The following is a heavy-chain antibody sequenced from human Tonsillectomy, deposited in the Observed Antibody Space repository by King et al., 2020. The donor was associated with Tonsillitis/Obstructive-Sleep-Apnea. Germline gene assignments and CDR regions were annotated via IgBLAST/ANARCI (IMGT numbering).Heavy chain of an antibody. D-gene: IGHD2-2*01. CDR1: GFTFSSYW. CDR3: ARDVGGYCSSTSCYGYFDY. V-gene: IGHV3-7*01. Sequence: VQLVESGGGLVQPGGSLRLSCAASGFTFSSYWMSWVRQAPGKGLEWVANIKQDGSEKDYVDSVKGRFTISRDNAKKSLYLQMNSPRAEDTAVYYCARDVGGYCSSTSCYGYFDYWGQGTLVTVSS. CDR2: IKQDGSEK. J-gene: IGHJ4*02.